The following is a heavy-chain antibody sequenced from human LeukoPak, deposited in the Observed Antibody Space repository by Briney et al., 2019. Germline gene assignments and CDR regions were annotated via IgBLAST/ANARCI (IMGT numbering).Heavy chain of an antibody. CDR1: GFTFSSYA. CDR2: ISGSGGST. Sequence: GGSLRLXCAASGFTFSSYAMRWVRRAPGKGLEWVSAISGSGGSTYYADSVKGRFTISRDNSKNTLYLQMNSLRAEDTAVYYCAKAGDIVVVPAADTGFDVWGKGTTVTVSS. J-gene: IGHJ6*04. V-gene: IGHV3-23*01. CDR3: AKAGDIVVVPAADTGFDV. D-gene: IGHD2-2*01.